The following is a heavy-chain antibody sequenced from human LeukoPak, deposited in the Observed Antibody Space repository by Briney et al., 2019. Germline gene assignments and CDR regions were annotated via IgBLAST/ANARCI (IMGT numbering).Heavy chain of an antibody. Sequence: PGGSLRLSCAASGFTFSDYYMSWLRQAPGKGLEWVSYISSSGSTIYYADSVKGRFTISRDNAKNSLYLQMNSLRAEDTAVYYCARDPAVGGDPIGWFDPWGQGTLVTVSS. CDR3: ARDPAVGGDPIGWFDP. CDR1: GFTFSDYY. V-gene: IGHV3-11*01. D-gene: IGHD3-10*01. J-gene: IGHJ5*02. CDR2: ISSSGSTI.